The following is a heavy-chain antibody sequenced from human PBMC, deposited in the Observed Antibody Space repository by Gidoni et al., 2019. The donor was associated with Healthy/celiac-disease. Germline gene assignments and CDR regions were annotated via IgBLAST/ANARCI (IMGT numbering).Heavy chain of an antibody. V-gene: IGHV4-39*01. CDR2: IYYSGST. J-gene: IGHJ4*02. CDR3: ARVAQEARLLLYFDY. D-gene: IGHD3-22*01. Sequence: QLQLQESGPGLVKPSATLSLTCTVSGGSISSSSYYWGWIRQPPGKGLEWIGSIYYSGSTYYNPSLKSRVTISVDTSKNQFSLKLSSVTAADTAVYYCARVAQEARLLLYFDYWGQGTLVTVSS. CDR1: GGSISSSSYY.